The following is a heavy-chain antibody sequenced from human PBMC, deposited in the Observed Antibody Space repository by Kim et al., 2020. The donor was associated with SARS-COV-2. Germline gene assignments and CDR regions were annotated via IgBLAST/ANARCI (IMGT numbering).Heavy chain of an antibody. CDR2: INSDESIT. J-gene: IGHJ3*02. V-gene: IGHV3-74*01. CDR3: ARGIYGSGRLYAFDI. D-gene: IGHD3-10*01. CDR1: GFTFSSYW. Sequence: GWSLRLSCAASGFTFSSYWMQWVRQAPGKGLVGVSRINSDESITSYADSVKGRFTISRDNAKNTLYLQMNSLRAEDTAVYYCARGIYGSGRLYAFDIWGQGTMVTVSS.